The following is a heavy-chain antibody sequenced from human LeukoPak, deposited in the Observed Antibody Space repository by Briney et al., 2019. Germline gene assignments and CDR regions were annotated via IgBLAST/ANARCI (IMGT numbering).Heavy chain of an antibody. D-gene: IGHD3-3*01. CDR3: ARDLGLTISDNWFDP. J-gene: IGHJ5*02. V-gene: IGHV4-38-2*02. CDR1: DYSISSGYF. Sequence: PSETLSLTCTVSDYSISSGYFWTWIRQPPGKGLEWIGSIFHTGSSYYNPSLKSPVAISVDTSKKQFSLELSSVTAADTAVYYCARDLGLTISDNWFDPWGQGTLVTVSS. CDR2: IFHTGSS.